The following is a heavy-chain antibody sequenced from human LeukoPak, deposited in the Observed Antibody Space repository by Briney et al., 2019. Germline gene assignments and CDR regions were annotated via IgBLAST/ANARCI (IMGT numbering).Heavy chain of an antibody. D-gene: IGHD3-3*01. Sequence: GGSLRLSCAASGFTFSSYSMNWVRQAPGKGLEWVSYISSSSSTIYYADSVKGRFTISRDNAKNSLYLKMNSLRAEDTAVYYCARVPYYDFWSGPLTCYMDVWGKGTTVTVS. CDR1: GFTFSSYS. CDR2: ISSSSSTI. V-gene: IGHV3-48*01. J-gene: IGHJ6*03. CDR3: ARVPYYDFWSGPLTCYMDV.